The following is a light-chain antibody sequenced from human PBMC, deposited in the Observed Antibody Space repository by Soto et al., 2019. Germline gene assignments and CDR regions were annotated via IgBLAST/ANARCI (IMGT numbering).Light chain of an antibody. CDR3: SSYSNTSTLYL. CDR2: DVN. V-gene: IGLV2-14*01. CDR1: SKDVGGYNY. Sequence: QSALTQPASVSGFPGQSITISCTGTSKDVGGYNYVSWYQKHPGKAPKLKIYDVNKRPSGVSNRFSGSKSGNTASLTISGIQAEDEADYYCSSYSNTSTLYLFGTGTKLTVL. J-gene: IGLJ1*01.